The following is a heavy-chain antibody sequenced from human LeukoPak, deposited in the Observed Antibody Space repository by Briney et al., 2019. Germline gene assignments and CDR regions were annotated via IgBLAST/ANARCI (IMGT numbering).Heavy chain of an antibody. Sequence: PGGSLRLSCAASGFTFSSYSMNWVRQAPGKGLEWFSSISSSSIYSYYADSVKGRFTMSRDNAKNSLYLQMNSLRDEDTALYYCARGRYNYGYIYDYWGQGTLVTVSS. V-gene: IGHV3-21*01. D-gene: IGHD5-18*01. CDR3: ARGRYNYGYIYDY. CDR2: ISSSSIYS. J-gene: IGHJ4*02. CDR1: GFTFSSYS.